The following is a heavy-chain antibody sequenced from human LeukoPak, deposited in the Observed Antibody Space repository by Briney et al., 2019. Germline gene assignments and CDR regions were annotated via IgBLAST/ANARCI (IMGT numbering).Heavy chain of an antibody. CDR2: ISSGSSTI. Sequence: AGGSLRLSCAASGFTFSSYSMNWVRQAPGKGLEWVSYISSGSSTIYYADSVKGRFTISRDNAKNSLYLQMNSLRAEDTAVYYCARVQAGTPPGDYYYYYGMDVWGQGTTVTVSS. D-gene: IGHD6-19*01. CDR1: GFTFSSYS. J-gene: IGHJ6*02. CDR3: ARVQAGTPPGDYYYYYGMDV. V-gene: IGHV3-48*01.